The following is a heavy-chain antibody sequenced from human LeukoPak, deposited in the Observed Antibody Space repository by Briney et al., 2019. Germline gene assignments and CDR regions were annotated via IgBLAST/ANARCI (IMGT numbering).Heavy chain of an antibody. V-gene: IGHV4-34*08. Sequence: GSLRLSCAASGFTFSSYAMHWVRQPPGKGLEWIGEINHSGSTNYNPSLKSRVTISVDTSKNQFSLKLSSVTAADTAVYYCAVTEYDYWGQGTLVTVSS. J-gene: IGHJ4*02. D-gene: IGHD1-14*01. CDR3: AVTEYDY. CDR1: GFTFSSYA. CDR2: INHSGST.